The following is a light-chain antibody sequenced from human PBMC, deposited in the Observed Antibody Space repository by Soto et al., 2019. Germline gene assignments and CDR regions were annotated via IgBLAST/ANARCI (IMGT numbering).Light chain of an antibody. J-gene: IGKJ4*01. Sequence: AIQMTQSPSSLSASVGDRVTATCRASQDIRSDVGWYQQKPGQAPKVLMYAASRLHSGVPPRFSGSGSGTNFVLTISSLQPEDVATYYCLQNNNYPLTFGGGTKVDIK. V-gene: IGKV1-6*01. CDR3: LQNNNYPLT. CDR2: AAS. CDR1: QDIRSD.